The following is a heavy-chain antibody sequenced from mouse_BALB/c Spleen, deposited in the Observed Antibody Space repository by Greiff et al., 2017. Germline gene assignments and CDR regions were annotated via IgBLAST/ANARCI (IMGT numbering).Heavy chain of an antibody. J-gene: IGHJ3*01. CDR2: ISYSGST. V-gene: IGHV3-2*02. Sequence: VQLQESGPGLVKPSQSLSLTCTVTGYSITSDYAWNWIRQFPGNKLEWMGYISYSGSTSYNPSLKSRISITRDTSKNQFFLQLNSMTTEDTATYYCARGARATAYWGQGTLVTVSA. CDR3: ARGARATAY. CDR1: GYSITSDYA. D-gene: IGHD3-1*01.